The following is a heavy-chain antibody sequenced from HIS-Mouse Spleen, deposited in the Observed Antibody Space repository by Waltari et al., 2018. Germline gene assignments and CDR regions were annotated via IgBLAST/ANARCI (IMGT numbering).Heavy chain of an antibody. Sequence: EVQLVQSGAEVKKPGESLKISCKGYGYSFTSYWIGWVRQMPGKGREWMGISEPVDSATKYSPAVQGQVTSSADKSISTAYLQWSSLKASDTAMYYCARRYSSSWFDYWGQGTLVTVSS. D-gene: IGHD6-13*01. V-gene: IGHV5-51*03. CDR2: SEPVDSAT. J-gene: IGHJ4*02. CDR3: ARRYSSSWFDY. CDR1: GYSFTSYW.